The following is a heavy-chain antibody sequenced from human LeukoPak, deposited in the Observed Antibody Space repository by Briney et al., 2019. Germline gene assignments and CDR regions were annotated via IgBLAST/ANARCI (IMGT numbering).Heavy chain of an antibody. J-gene: IGHJ3*02. Sequence: PGGSLRLSCAASGFTFSSYAMSWVRQAPGKGLEWVSAISGSGGSTYYADSVKGRFTISRDNSKNTLYLQMNSLRAEDTAVYYCAKDPGDRSSSWYGAFDIWGQGTMVTVSS. CDR3: AKDPGDRSSSWYGAFDI. CDR1: GFTFSSYA. V-gene: IGHV3-23*01. D-gene: IGHD6-13*01. CDR2: ISGSGGST.